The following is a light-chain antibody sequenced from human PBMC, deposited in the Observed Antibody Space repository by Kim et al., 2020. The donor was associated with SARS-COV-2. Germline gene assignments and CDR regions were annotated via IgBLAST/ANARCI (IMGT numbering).Light chain of an antibody. CDR3: SSYAGSNIVV. Sequence: QSALTQPPSASGSPGQSVTISCTGTSSDVGGYNYVSWYQQHPGKAPKLMIFEVSERPSGVPDRFSGSKSGNTASLTVSGLQAEDEADYYCSSYAGSNIVVFGGGNQLTVL. V-gene: IGLV2-8*01. CDR1: SSDVGGYNY. J-gene: IGLJ2*01. CDR2: EVS.